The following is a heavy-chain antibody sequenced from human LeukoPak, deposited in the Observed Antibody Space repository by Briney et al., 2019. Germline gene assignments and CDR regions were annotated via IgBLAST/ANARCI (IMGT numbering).Heavy chain of an antibody. CDR2: INIMSTTM. D-gene: IGHD3-22*01. J-gene: IGHJ3*02. CDR1: GFSISGHG. CDR3: AKGSGYYSRDAFDI. Sequence: GGSLRLSCAASGFSISGHGMNWVRQAPGKGLEWVSYINIMSTTMYYADSVKGRFTISRDNAKNSLYLQMNSLRAEDTAVYYCAKGSGYYSRDAFDIWGQGTMVTVSS. V-gene: IGHV3-48*01.